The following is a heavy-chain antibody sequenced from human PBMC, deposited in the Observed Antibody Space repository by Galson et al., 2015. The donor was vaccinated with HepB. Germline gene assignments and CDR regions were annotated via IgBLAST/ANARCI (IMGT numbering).Heavy chain of an antibody. CDR2: IRYGGSNK. Sequence: SLRLSCAASGFTFSSYGMHWVRQAPGKGLEWVAFIRYGGSNKYYADSVKGRFTISRDNSKNTLYLQMNSLRAEDTAVYYCAKDRGVYGEIDYWGQGTLVTVSS. CDR3: AKDRGVYGEIDY. D-gene: IGHD4-17*01. J-gene: IGHJ4*02. V-gene: IGHV3-30*02. CDR1: GFTFSSYG.